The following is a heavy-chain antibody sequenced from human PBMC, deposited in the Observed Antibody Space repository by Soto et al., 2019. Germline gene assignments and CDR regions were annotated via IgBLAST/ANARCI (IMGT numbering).Heavy chain of an antibody. CDR3: ARVGASFGVVIRYSYYGMDV. CDR1: GFTFSSYW. Sequence: EVQLVESGGGLVQPGGSLRLSCAASGFTFSSYWMSWGRQGPGKGLEWVANIKQDGSEKYYVDSVKGRFTISRDNAKHSLYLQMNSLRAEETAVYYCARVGASFGVVIRYSYYGMDVWGQGTTVTVSS. V-gene: IGHV3-7*05. J-gene: IGHJ6*02. CDR2: IKQDGSEK. D-gene: IGHD3-3*01.